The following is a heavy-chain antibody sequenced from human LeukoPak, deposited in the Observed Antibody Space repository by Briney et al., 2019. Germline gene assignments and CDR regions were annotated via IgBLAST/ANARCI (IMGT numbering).Heavy chain of an antibody. J-gene: IGHJ3*02. V-gene: IGHV3-74*01. CDR1: GFTFSNYW. CDR2: ITSDGSST. CDR3: ARDYAVGEPLDI. Sequence: GGCLRLSCAASGFTFSNYWMHWVRQAPGEGLVWVARITSDGSSTSHADAVKGRFTISRDNAKNTLYLQMNSLRVEDTAVNYCARDYAVGEPLDIWGQGTLVTVSS. D-gene: IGHD3-16*01.